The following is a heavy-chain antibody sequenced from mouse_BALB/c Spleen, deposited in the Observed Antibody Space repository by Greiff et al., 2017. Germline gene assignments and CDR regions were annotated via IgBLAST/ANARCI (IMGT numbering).Heavy chain of an antibody. CDR1: GFTFSSYA. V-gene: IGHV5-6-5*01. J-gene: IGHJ3*01. D-gene: IGHD1-1*01. CDR2: ISSGGST. CDR3: ARGRYYGSSYDWFAY. Sequence: EVLLVESGGGLVKPGGSLKLSCAASGFTFSSYAMSWVRQTPEKRLEWVASISSGGSTYYPDSVKGRFTISRDNARNILYLQMSSLRSEDTAMYYCARGRYYGSSYDWFAYWGQGTLVTVSA.